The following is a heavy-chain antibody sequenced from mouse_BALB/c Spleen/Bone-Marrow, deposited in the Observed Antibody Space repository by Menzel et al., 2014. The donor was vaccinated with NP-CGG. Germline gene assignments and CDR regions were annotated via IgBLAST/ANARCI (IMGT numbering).Heavy chain of an antibody. J-gene: IGHJ4*01. CDR2: VNPNDGGS. CDR1: GYSFTGYY. V-gene: IGHV1-31*01. CDR3: AREDDYYAMDY. Sequence: EVQLQQSGPDLVKPGASVKISCKASGYSFTGYYMHWVKQSHGKSLEWIGRVNPNDGGSSSCQKFKARAILTVDKSSSTAYMELRSLTSEDSAVYYCAREDDYYAMDYWGQGTSVTVSS.